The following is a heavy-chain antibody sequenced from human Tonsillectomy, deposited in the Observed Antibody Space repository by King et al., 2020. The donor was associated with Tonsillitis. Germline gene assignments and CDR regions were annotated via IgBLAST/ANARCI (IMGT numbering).Heavy chain of an antibody. D-gene: IGHD3-16*01. CDR1: GFTFTAYY. CDR3: ARDNSEKTPVREWGGFDP. V-gene: IGHV1-46*01. Sequence: QLVQSGAEAKKPGASVKVSCKASGFTFTAYYMHWVRQAPGQGLEWMGIINPSGTYTRYSQKYQGRITMTRDASTSTVFMELSSLRIEDTAVYYCARDNSEKTPVREWGGFDPWGQGTLVTVSS. J-gene: IGHJ5*02. CDR2: INPSGTYT.